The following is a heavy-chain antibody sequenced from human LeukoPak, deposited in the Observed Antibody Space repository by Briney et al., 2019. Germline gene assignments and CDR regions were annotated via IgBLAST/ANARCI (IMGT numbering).Heavy chain of an antibody. CDR2: IIPIFGTA. Sequence: GSSVKVSCKASGGTFSSHAISWVRQAPGQGLEWMGGIIPIFGTANYAQKFQGRVTITADESTSTAYMELSSLRSEDTAVYYCARANGDYVGYYYYGMDVWGQGTTVTVSS. V-gene: IGHV1-69*01. CDR1: GGTFSSHA. J-gene: IGHJ6*02. D-gene: IGHD4-17*01. CDR3: ARANGDYVGYYYYGMDV.